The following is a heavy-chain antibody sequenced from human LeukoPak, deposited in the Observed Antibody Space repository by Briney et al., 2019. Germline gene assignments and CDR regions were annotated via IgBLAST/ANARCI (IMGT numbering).Heavy chain of an antibody. CDR1: GFTFSSYA. V-gene: IGHV3-23*01. D-gene: IGHD6-19*01. J-gene: IGHJ4*02. CDR2: ISSSGGTT. CDR3: GKAGIAVPATPEY. Sequence: HAGGSLRLSCAASGFTFSSYAMNWVRQAPGKGLEWVSVISSSGGTTYYSDSVKGRFIISRDNSKNTLYLQMNSLRAEDTAVYYCGKAGIAVPATPEYCGQGTQVTVSS.